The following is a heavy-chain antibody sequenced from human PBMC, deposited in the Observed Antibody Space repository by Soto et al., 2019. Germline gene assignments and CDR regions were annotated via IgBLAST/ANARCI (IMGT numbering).Heavy chain of an antibody. CDR3: ARDLPLYCRADCKFDF. J-gene: IGHJ4*02. CDR1: GFIFSRYG. Sequence: QVQLVESGGGVVQSGGSLRLSCGGSGFIFSRYGMHCVRQAPGKGLEWVTGISYDGGERFYADSVKGRFTISRDNSKNRLDLQMSSLRPEDTAVYYCARDLPLYCRADCKFDFWGQGTLVTVSS. V-gene: IGHV3-30*03. CDR2: ISYDGGER. D-gene: IGHD2-21*02.